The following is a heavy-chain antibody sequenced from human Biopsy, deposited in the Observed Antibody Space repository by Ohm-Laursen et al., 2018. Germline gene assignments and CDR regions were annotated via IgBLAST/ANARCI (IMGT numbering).Heavy chain of an antibody. CDR1: GYTFTSYA. Sequence: ASVKVSCKASGYTFTSYAMHWVRQAPGQRLEWMGWSNAGNGNTKYSQEFQERVTITRDMSTSTAYMELTSLRSEDTAVYYCAATSTLYYYYYAMNVWDQGTTITVSS. V-gene: IGHV1-3*02. CDR3: AATSTLYYYYYAMNV. CDR2: SNAGNGNT. J-gene: IGHJ6*02.